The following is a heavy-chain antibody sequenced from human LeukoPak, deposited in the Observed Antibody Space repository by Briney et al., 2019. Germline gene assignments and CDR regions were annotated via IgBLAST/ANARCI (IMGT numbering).Heavy chain of an antibody. D-gene: IGHD3-16*01. CDR1: GGSISSYY. Sequence: PSETLSLTCTVSGGSISSYYWSWIRQPPGKGLEWIGYIYHTGSTTYKPSLKSRITISVDTSKNQFSLKLTSVTAADTAVYYCARVAWSGSYVNYSYMDVWGKGTTVTVSS. CDR2: IYHTGST. J-gene: IGHJ6*03. CDR3: ARVAWSGSYVNYSYMDV. V-gene: IGHV4-59*01.